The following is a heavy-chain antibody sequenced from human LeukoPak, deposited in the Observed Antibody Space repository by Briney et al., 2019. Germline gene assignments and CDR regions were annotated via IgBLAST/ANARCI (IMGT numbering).Heavy chain of an antibody. J-gene: IGHJ4*02. V-gene: IGHV4-4*02. D-gene: IGHD2-8*01. CDR2: ISLTGLT. CDR3: SRENGAFSPFGY. Sequence: SGTLSLTCGVSGGSISNTNWWSWVRQPPGQGLEWIGEISLTGLTHYNPSLESRVTVSLDKSKNQFSLNLTSVTAADTAVYYCSRENGAFSPFGYWGQGTLVTVFS. CDR1: GGSISNTNW.